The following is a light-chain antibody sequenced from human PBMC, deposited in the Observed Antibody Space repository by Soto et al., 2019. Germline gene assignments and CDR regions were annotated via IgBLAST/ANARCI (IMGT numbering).Light chain of an antibody. J-gene: IGKJ5*01. CDR1: QSVSSY. V-gene: IGKV3-11*01. Sequence: EIVLTQSPATLSLSPGERATLSCRASQSVSSYLAWHQQKPGQAPRLLIYDASTRATGIPARFSASGSETDFTLTISSLEPEDFAVYYCQQRTDWITFGQGTRLEIK. CDR2: DAS. CDR3: QQRTDWIT.